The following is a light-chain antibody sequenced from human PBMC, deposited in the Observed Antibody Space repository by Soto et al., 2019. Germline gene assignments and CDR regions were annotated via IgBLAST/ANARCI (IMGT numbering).Light chain of an antibody. CDR1: QSISSN. J-gene: IGKJ1*01. CDR3: QQYNKWPRT. CDR2: GAS. Sequence: EIVMTQFPATLSVSPGERATLSCRASQSISSNLAWYQQKPGQAPRLLFYGASTRATGISDRFSGSGSGTEFTLTISSLQSGDFAVYYCQQYNKWPRTFGQGTKVDIK. V-gene: IGKV3-15*01.